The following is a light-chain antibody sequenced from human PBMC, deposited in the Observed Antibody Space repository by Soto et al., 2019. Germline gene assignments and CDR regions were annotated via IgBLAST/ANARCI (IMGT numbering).Light chain of an antibody. Sequence: DIQMTQSPSTLSASVGDRVTITCRASESVSKYLAWYRQKPGEAPNLLIFGASSLESGVPSRFSGSGSGTEFTLTINSLQPDDFATYYCQQYNSYWAFGQGTKVDIK. CDR2: GAS. CDR1: ESVSKY. V-gene: IGKV1-5*01. CDR3: QQYNSYWA. J-gene: IGKJ1*01.